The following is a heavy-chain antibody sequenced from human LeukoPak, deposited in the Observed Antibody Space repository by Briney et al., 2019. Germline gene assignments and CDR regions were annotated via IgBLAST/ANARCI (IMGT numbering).Heavy chain of an antibody. CDR3: ARESVGYYDSIDAFDI. CDR1: GFTFSSYG. V-gene: IGHV3-33*01. J-gene: IGHJ3*02. CDR2: IWHDGSNK. Sequence: GGSLRLSCAASGFTFSSYGMHWVRQAPGKGLEWVAVIWHDGSNKYYADSVKGRFTISRDNSKNTLYLQMNSLRAEDTAVYYCARESVGYYDSIDAFDIWGQGTMVTVSS. D-gene: IGHD3-22*01.